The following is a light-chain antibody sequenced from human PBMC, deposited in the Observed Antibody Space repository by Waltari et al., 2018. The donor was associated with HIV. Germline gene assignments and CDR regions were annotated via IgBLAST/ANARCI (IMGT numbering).Light chain of an antibody. CDR1: ALPKQY. CDR3: QAADSSGTYKGNWV. Sequence: SYELTQPPSVSVSPGQTARITCSGDALPKQYAYWYQQKPGQAPVLVIYKDSERPSGIPGRFSGSSSGTTVTLTISGGQAEDEADYYCQAADSSGTYKGNWVFGGGTKLTVL. V-gene: IGLV3-25*03. J-gene: IGLJ3*02. CDR2: KDS.